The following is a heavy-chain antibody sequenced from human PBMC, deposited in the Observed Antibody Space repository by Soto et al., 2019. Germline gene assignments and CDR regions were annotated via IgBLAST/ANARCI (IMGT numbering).Heavy chain of an antibody. D-gene: IGHD6-19*01. CDR1: GFTFSSYG. V-gene: IGHV3-30*18. CDR2: ISYDGSNK. CDR3: AKEPSRGWSWAINWFAP. J-gene: IGHJ5*02. Sequence: QVQLVESGGGVVQPGRSLRLSCAASGFTFSSYGMHWVRQAPGKGLEWVAVISYDGSNKYYADSVKGRFTISRDNSKNTRYLQMNSLRAEDTAVYYCAKEPSRGWSWAINWFAPWGQGTLVTVSS.